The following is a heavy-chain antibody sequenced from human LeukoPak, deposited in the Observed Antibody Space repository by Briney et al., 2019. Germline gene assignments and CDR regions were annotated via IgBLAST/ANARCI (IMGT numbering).Heavy chain of an antibody. CDR1: GGSISSGGYS. CDR3: ARSSITMVRGVQDAFDI. V-gene: IGHV4-30-2*01. J-gene: IGHJ3*02. CDR2: IYHSGST. D-gene: IGHD3-10*01. Sequence: SQTLSLTCAVSGGSISSGGYSWSWIRQPPGKGLEWIGYIYHSGSTYYNPSLKSRVTISVDRSKNQFSLKLSSVTAADTAVYYCARSSITMVRGVQDAFDIWGQGTIVTVSS.